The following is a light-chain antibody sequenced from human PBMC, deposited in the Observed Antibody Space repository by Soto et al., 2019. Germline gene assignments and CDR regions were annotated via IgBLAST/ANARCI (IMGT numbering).Light chain of an antibody. CDR1: QSISSW. Sequence: DIQMTQSPSTLSASVGDRVTITCRASQSISSWLAWYQQKPGKAPKLLIYKASSLESGVPSRFSGSGSGTEFALTISSLQPDDFATYYCQQYSSYITFGPGTKVVIK. J-gene: IGKJ3*01. CDR3: QQYSSYIT. CDR2: KAS. V-gene: IGKV1-5*03.